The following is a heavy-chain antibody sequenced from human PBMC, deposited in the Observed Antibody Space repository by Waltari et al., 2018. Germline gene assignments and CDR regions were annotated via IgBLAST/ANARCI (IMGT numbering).Heavy chain of an antibody. CDR3: ARGSSFSGYFDL. J-gene: IGHJ4*02. D-gene: IGHD6-19*01. CDR1: GFSFCTSC. CDR2: IKEDGNQK. V-gene: IGHV3-7*01. Sequence: EVQLVESGGGVVQPGGSLRLSCAASGFSFCTSCMSWVRQAPGKGLEWVANIKEDGNQKNYLDSVEGRLTVSRDNAKNSLYLQMNSLSAEDTAVYYCARGSSFSGYFDLWGQGTPVTVSS.